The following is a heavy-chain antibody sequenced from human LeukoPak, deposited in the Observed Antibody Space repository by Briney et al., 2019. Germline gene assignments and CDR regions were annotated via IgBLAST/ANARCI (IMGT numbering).Heavy chain of an antibody. Sequence: SETLSLTCTVSGGSISSYYWSWIRQPSGKGLEWIGYIYYSGSTNYNPSLKSRVTISVDTSKNQFSLKLSSVTAADTAVYYCARDRGTIGPHPLHYWGQGTLVTVSS. CDR1: GGSISSYY. D-gene: IGHD1-14*01. V-gene: IGHV4-59*01. CDR2: IYYSGST. CDR3: ARDRGTIGPHPLHY. J-gene: IGHJ4*02.